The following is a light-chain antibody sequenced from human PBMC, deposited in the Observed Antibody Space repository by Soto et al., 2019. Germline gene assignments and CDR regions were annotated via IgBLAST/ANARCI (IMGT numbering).Light chain of an antibody. CDR2: DAS. V-gene: IGKV3-20*01. Sequence: EIVLTQSPGTLCLSPGERATLSCRASQSVISNYLAWYQHKRPGQAPRLLIYDASTRATGVPDRFSGSGSGTDFTLAISRLEPEDAAVYYCQQYGGSSWTFGQGTKVEIK. CDR1: QSVISNY. CDR3: QQYGGSSWT. J-gene: IGKJ1*01.